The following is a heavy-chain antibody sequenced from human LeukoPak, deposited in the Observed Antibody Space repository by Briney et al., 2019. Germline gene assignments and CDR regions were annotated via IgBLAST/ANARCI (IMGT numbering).Heavy chain of an antibody. D-gene: IGHD3-9*01. Sequence: PSETLSLTCTVSGGSISSYYWSWIRQPPGKGLEWIGYIYYSGSTNYNPSLKSRVTISVDTSKNQFSLKLSSVTAADTAVYYCARHEGDDILTGYFDYWGQGTLVTVSS. V-gene: IGHV4-59*08. CDR3: ARHEGDDILTGYFDY. CDR1: GGSISSYY. J-gene: IGHJ4*02. CDR2: IYYSGST.